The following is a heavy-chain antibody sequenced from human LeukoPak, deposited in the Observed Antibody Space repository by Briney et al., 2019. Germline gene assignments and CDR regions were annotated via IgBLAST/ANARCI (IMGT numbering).Heavy chain of an antibody. CDR3: AKDSFTVVRGVSSDDGFAV. CDR2: AGESVHTT. CDR1: GFTFATYG. V-gene: IGHV3-23*01. J-gene: IGHJ3*01. D-gene: IGHD3-10*01. Sequence: GGSLRLSCAASGFTFATYGISWVRQAPGKGLEWVSVAGESVHTTHYADSVKGRFIISRDNSKNTVHRQMNSLRAEDTAVYYCAKDSFTVVRGVSSDDGFAVWGQGTMVTVSS.